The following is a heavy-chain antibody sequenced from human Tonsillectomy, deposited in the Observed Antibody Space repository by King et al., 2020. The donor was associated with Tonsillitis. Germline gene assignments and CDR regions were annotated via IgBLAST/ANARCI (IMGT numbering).Heavy chain of an antibody. CDR2: IVVGSGNT. CDR3: AADNDILTGYYRDGDAFDI. V-gene: IGHV1-58*01. Sequence: QLVQSGPEVKKPGTSVKVSCKASGFTLINSAVQWVRQARGQRLEWIGWIVVGSGNTNYAQKFQERVTITRDMYTSTAYMELSSLRSEDTAVYYCAADNDILTGYYRDGDAFDIWGQGTMVTVSS. D-gene: IGHD3-9*01. CDR1: GFTLINSA. J-gene: IGHJ3*02.